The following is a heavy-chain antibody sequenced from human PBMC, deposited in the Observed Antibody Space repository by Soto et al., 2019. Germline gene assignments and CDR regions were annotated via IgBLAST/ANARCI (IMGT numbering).Heavy chain of an antibody. D-gene: IGHD3-3*01. V-gene: IGHV4-4*02. J-gene: IGHJ5*02. CDR1: GGSISSSNW. CDR3: AGGGGDFWSGYPPGWFDP. CDR2: IYHSGST. Sequence: QVQLQESGPGLVKPSGTLSLTCAVSGGSISSSNWWSWVRQPPGKGLEWIGEIYHSGSTNYNPSLRSRVTITVDKPKFQFSLMLGSVTAADTAVYYGAGGGGDFWSGYPPGWFDPWGQGTLVTVSS.